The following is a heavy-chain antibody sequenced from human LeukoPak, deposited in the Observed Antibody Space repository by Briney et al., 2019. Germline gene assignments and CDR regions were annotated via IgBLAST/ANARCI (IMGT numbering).Heavy chain of an antibody. V-gene: IGHV4-4*02. CDR3: TRESGPYCPFGY. D-gene: IGHD1-26*01. CDR2: ISLTGRT. J-gene: IGHJ4*02. CDR1: RGSITSTNW. Sequence: PSETLSLTCGVSRGSITSTNWWSWVRQPPGQGLEWIGEISLTGRTNYNPSLIGRVIMSLDESRNQLSLTLTSVTAADTAMYYCTRESGPYCPFGYWGQGTLVVVPS.